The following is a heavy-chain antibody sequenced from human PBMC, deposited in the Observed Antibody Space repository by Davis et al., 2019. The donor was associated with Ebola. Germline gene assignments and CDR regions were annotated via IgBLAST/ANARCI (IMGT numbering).Heavy chain of an antibody. CDR2: ITGSGSST. CDR1: GFIFSSSA. CDR3: AKAYCSSTSCYTWAFDY. D-gene: IGHD2-2*02. J-gene: IGHJ4*02. V-gene: IGHV3-23*01. Sequence: GESLKISCAASGFIFSSSAMSWVRQAPGKGLEWVSGITGSGSSTYYADSVKGRFTISRDNSKSTLYLQMNSLRAEDTAVYYCAKAYCSSTSCYTWAFDYWGQGTLVTVSS.